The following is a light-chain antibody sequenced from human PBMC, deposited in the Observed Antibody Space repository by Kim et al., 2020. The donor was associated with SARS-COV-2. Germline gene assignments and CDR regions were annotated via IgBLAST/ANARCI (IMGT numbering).Light chain of an antibody. V-gene: IGKV1-39*01. Sequence: AAIGDRVTSTCRASQSISSYLHWYQQKPGKAPKLLIYAASNLQSGVPSNFSGSGSGTDFTLTISSLQPEDFATYYCQQSYSSPKTFGQGTKVDIK. CDR3: QQSYSSPKT. CDR2: AAS. J-gene: IGKJ1*01. CDR1: QSISSY.